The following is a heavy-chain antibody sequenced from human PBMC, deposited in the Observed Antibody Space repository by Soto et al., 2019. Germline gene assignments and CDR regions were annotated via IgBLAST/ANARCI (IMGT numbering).Heavy chain of an antibody. Sequence: QVTLKESGPVLVKPTETLTLTCTVSGFSLSNARMGVSWIRQPPGKALEWLAHIFSNDEKSYSTSLKSRLTISKDTSKSQVVLTMTNMDPVDTATYYGARIFWFGSGLGDAFDIWGQGTMVTVSS. CDR3: ARIFWFGSGLGDAFDI. V-gene: IGHV2-26*01. CDR1: GFSLSNARMG. J-gene: IGHJ3*02. CDR2: IFSNDEK. D-gene: IGHD3-22*01.